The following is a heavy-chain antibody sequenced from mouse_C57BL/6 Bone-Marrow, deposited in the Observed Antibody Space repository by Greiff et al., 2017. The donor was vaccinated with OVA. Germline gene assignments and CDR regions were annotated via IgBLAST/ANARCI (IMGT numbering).Heavy chain of an antibody. Sequence: EVQLQQSGPELVKPGASVKISCKASGYSFTGYYTNWVKQSPEKSLEWIGEINPSTGGTTYNQKFKAKATLTVDKSSSTAYMQLKSLTSANSAVYDCARGGTSPFAYWGQGTVATVSA. CDR2: INPSTGGT. V-gene: IGHV1-42*01. J-gene: IGHJ3*01. D-gene: IGHD4-1*01. CDR3: ARGGTSPFAY. CDR1: GYSFTGYY.